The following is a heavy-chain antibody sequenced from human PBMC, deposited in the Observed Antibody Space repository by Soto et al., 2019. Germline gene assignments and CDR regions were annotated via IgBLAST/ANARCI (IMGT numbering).Heavy chain of an antibody. D-gene: IGHD3-9*01. CDR1: GFTFSSYS. J-gene: IGHJ5*02. CDR3: ARDLYDILTGPNWFDP. Sequence: PGGSLRLSCAASGFTFSSYSMNWVRQAPGKGLEWVSSISSSSSYIYYADSVKGRFTISRDNAKNSLYLQMNSLRAEDTAVYYCARDLYDILTGPNWFDPWGQGTLVTVSS. CDR2: ISSSSSYI. V-gene: IGHV3-21*01.